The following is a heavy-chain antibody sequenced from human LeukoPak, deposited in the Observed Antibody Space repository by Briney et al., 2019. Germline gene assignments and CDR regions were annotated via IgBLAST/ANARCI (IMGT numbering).Heavy chain of an antibody. Sequence: SETLSLTCAVYGGSFSGYYWSWIRQPPGKGLEWFGEINHSGSTNYNPSLKSRVTISVDTSKNQFSLKLSSVTAADTAVYYCAVLLGYCSSTSCPHYNWFDPWGQGTLVTVSS. J-gene: IGHJ5*02. CDR3: AVLLGYCSSTSCPHYNWFDP. D-gene: IGHD2-2*01. CDR2: INHSGST. V-gene: IGHV4-34*01. CDR1: GGSFSGYY.